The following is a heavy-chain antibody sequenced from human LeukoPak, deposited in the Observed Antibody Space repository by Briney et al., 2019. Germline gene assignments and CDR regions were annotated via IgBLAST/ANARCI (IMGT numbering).Heavy chain of an antibody. J-gene: IGHJ2*01. CDR3: AKGSSTYSIASYWYFDL. CDR2: ISYDGSNK. V-gene: IGHV3-30-3*01. CDR1: GFTFSSYA. Sequence: GGSLRLSCAASGFTFSSYAMHWVRQAPGKGLEWVAVISYDGSNKYYADSVKGRFTISRDNSKNTLYLQMNSLRAEDTAVYYCAKGSSTYSIASYWYFDLWGRGTLVTVSS. D-gene: IGHD6-13*01.